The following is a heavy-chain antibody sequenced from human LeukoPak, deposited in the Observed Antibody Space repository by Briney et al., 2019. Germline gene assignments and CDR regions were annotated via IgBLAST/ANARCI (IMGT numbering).Heavy chain of an antibody. Sequence: QPGGSLRLSCAASGFVFNNYGMHWVRQAPGKGLEWVAVIWTGGSKKSYADSVKGRFTFTRDNSKNMLYLQMDSLRADDTAVYYCARRSSGTSGLDYWGQGILVTVSS. CDR1: GFVFNNYG. V-gene: IGHV3-33*01. J-gene: IGHJ4*02. CDR3: ARRSSGTSGLDY. D-gene: IGHD1-26*01. CDR2: IWTGGSKK.